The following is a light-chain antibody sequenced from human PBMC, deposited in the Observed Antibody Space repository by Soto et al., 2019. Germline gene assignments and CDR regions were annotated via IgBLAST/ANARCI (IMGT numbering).Light chain of an antibody. V-gene: IGLV2-18*02. CDR3: PSYTSSRTWV. Sequence: QSALTQPPSVSGSPGQSVTISCTGTSSDVGSYNRVSWYQQPPGTAPKLMIYEVTNRPSGVPNRFSASKPGNTASLTISGPQAEDEADYYCPSYTSSRTWVFGGGTKLTVL. J-gene: IGLJ3*02. CDR2: EVT. CDR1: SSDVGSYNR.